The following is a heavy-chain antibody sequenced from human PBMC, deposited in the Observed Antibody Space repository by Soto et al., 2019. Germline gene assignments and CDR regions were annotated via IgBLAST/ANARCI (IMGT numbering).Heavy chain of an antibody. CDR1: GFTFSNAW. D-gene: IGHD6-19*01. V-gene: IGHV3-15*01. Sequence: GGSLRLSCAASGFTFSNAWMSWVRQAPGKGLEWVGRIKSKSDGGKTDYAAPVKGRFTISRDDSKNTLYLQMNSLRTEDTAVYYCTTGKAVAGPRVDAFDIWGQGTMVTVSS. CDR2: IKSKSDGGKT. J-gene: IGHJ3*02. CDR3: TTGKAVAGPRVDAFDI.